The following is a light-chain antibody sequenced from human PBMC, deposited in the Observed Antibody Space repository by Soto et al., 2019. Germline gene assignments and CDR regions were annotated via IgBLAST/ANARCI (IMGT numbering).Light chain of an antibody. CDR1: QSVRTS. CDR3: QQYGSSLFT. J-gene: IGKJ3*01. CDR2: DAS. V-gene: IGKV3-11*01. Sequence: EVVLTQSPATLSLSPGERATLSCRASQSVRTSLAWYQHKPGQAPRLVIYDASLRANGVPARFGGSGSGTDFTLTINSLEPEDFAVYYCQQYGSSLFTFGPGTKVDIK.